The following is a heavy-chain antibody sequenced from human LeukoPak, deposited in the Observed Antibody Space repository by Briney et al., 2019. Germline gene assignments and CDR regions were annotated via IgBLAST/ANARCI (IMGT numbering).Heavy chain of an antibody. J-gene: IGHJ5*02. CDR2: ISPNSGST. CDR1: GYTFTAYY. D-gene: IGHD2-2*01. Sequence: ASVKVSCKASGYTFTAYYMHWVRQAPGQGLEWMGWISPNSGSTNYAQKFQGRVTMTRDTSISTAYMELNRLRSDDMAVYYCARARGEVVPAAEGFDPWGQGTLVTVSS. V-gene: IGHV1-2*02. CDR3: ARARGEVVPAAEGFDP.